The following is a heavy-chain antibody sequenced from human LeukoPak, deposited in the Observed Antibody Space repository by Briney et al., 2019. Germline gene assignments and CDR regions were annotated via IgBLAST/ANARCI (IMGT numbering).Heavy chain of an antibody. D-gene: IGHD5-18*01. CDR1: GGSITSGDSY. Sequence: SETLSLTRTVSGGSITSGDSYWSWIRQPPGKGLEWIGCIYYSGSTNYNPSLESRVTISVDTSKNQFSLKLSSVTAADTAVYYCARGLWTFDYWGQGTLVTVSS. J-gene: IGHJ4*02. V-gene: IGHV4-61*08. CDR2: IYYSGST. CDR3: ARGLWTFDY.